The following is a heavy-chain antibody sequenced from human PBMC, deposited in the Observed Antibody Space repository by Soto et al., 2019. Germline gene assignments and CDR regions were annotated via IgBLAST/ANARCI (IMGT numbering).Heavy chain of an antibody. CDR1: GFTFSRYA. D-gene: IGHD1-26*01. J-gene: IGHJ5*02. CDR2: ISGSGGST. CDR3: AKNQGVELVPLATVDWFDP. V-gene: IGHV3-23*01. Sequence: EVQLLESGGDSVQPGGSLRLSCAASGFTFSRYALSWVRQAPGKGLEWVSAISGSGGSTYYYADSVKGRFTISRDNSKNTLYLQMNSLRAEDTAVYHCAKNQGVELVPLATVDWFDPWGQGSVVTVSS.